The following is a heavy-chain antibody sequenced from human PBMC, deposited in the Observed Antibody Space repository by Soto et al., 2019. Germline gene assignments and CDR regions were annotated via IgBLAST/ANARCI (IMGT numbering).Heavy chain of an antibody. V-gene: IGHV3-23*01. Sequence: GGSLRLSCAASGFTFRSYAMNWVRQAPGKGLEWVSAISGSAGSTYYADSVKGRFTISRDNSKNTLYLQVNSLRAEDTAVYYCAKLLRPGLQFFDFWGQGTLVTVSS. CDR3: AKLLRPGLQFFDF. J-gene: IGHJ4*02. CDR1: GFTFRSYA. CDR2: ISGSAGST. D-gene: IGHD4-4*01.